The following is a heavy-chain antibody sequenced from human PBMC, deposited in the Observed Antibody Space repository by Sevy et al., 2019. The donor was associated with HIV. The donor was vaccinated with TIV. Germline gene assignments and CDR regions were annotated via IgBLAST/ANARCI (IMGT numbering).Heavy chain of an antibody. D-gene: IGHD6-19*01. CDR2: IYYSGST. CDR3: ARHGGIAVTTLDY. J-gene: IGHJ4*02. V-gene: IGHV4-39*01. CDR1: GGSISSSTYY. Sequence: SETLSLTCTVSGGSISSSTYYWGWIRQPPGKGLEWIASIYYSGSTYYNVSLESRVTISVDMSKNQFSLRLSSVTAADTAVDYCARHGGIAVTTLDYWGQGTLVTVSS.